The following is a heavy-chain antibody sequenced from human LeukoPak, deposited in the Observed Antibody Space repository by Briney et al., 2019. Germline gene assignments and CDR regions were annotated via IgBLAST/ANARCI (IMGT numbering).Heavy chain of an antibody. CDR1: GYTFIAYG. J-gene: IGHJ4*02. CDR2: ISAYSDHT. D-gene: IGHD2-2*01. Sequence: ASVKVSCKASGYTFIAYGLSWVRQAPGQGLEWMGWISAYSDHTDYAQKFQDRVTITTDTSTGTAYMKLTSLTSDDTAVYYCARDRGPKYQLLYWGQGTLVTVSS. V-gene: IGHV1-18*01. CDR3: ARDRGPKYQLLY.